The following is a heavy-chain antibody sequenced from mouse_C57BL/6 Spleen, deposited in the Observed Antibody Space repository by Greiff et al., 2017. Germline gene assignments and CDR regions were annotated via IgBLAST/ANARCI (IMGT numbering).Heavy chain of an antibody. Sequence: VQLQQSVAELVRPGASVKLSCTASGFNFKNTYMHWVKQRPEQGLEWIGRIDPANGNTKYAPKFQGKATINADTSSNTADLQLSSLTSEDTAIYYGAAYYSNYVWGHGTLVTVSA. CDR1: GFNFKNTY. CDR3: AAYYSNYV. V-gene: IGHV14-3*01. J-gene: IGHJ3*01. CDR2: IDPANGNT. D-gene: IGHD2-5*01.